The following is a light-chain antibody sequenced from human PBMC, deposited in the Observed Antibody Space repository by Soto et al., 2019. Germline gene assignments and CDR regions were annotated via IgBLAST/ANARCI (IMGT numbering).Light chain of an antibody. J-gene: IGLJ1*01. V-gene: IGLV1-40*01. CDR3: QSYDSSLSAFYV. CDR2: GNN. Sequence: SALTQPPSVSGAPGQRVTISCTGSSSNIGAGYGVHWYQQLPGTAPKLLIYGNNNRPSGVPDRFSGSKSGTSASLAITGLQAEDEADYYCQSYDSSLSAFYVFGTGTKVTVL. CDR1: SSNIGAGYG.